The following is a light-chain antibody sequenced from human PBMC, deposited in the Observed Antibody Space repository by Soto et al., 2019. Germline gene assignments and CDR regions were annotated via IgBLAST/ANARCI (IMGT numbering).Light chain of an antibody. Sequence: DIQMPKSPSTLSASVGDRVTITCRASQSISSWLAWYQQKPGKAPKLLIYDASSLESGVPSRFSGSGSGTEFTLTISSLQPDDFATYYCQHYNSYSEAFGQGTKVDIK. J-gene: IGKJ1*01. CDR3: QHYNSYSEA. V-gene: IGKV1-5*01. CDR2: DAS. CDR1: QSISSW.